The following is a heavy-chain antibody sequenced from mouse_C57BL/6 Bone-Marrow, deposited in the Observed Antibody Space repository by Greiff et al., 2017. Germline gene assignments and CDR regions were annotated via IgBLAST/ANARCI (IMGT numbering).Heavy chain of an antibody. V-gene: IGHV1-42*01. CDR1: GYSFTGYY. J-gene: IGHJ1*03. CDR2: INPSTGGT. D-gene: IGHD2-2*01. CDR3: ARGYHWYFDV. Sequence: EVQLQQPGPELVKPGASVKISCKASGYSFTGYYMNWVKQSPEKSLEWIGEINPSTGGTTYNQKFKAKATLTVDKSSSTAYMQLKSLTSEDSAVYYCARGYHWYFDVWGTGTTVTVSS.